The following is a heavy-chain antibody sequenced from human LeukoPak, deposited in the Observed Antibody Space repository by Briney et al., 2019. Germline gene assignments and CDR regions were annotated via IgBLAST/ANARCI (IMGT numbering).Heavy chain of an antibody. CDR3: ARGQEVGAPCWFDP. Sequence: PSETLSLTCTVSGGSISSYYWGWIRQPPGKGLEWIGYIYYSGSTNYNPSLKSRVTISVDTSKNQFSLKLSSVTAADTAVYYCARGQEVGAPCWFDPWGQGTLVTVSS. V-gene: IGHV4-59*01. CDR1: GGSISSYY. CDR2: IYYSGST. D-gene: IGHD1-26*01. J-gene: IGHJ5*02.